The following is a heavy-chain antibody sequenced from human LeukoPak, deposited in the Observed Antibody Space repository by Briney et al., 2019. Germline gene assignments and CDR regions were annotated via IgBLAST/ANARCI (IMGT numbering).Heavy chain of an antibody. CDR3: ARINTAIFSSSDY. Sequence: GGSQRLSCAASGFTFSNSWMTWVRQAPGKGLEWVANIREDGGQKYYVDSVKGRFTISRDNAKNSLYLQMNSLRAEDTAVYYCARINTAIFSSSDYWGQGTLVTVSS. D-gene: IGHD2-21*02. V-gene: IGHV3-7*05. CDR1: GFTFSNSW. J-gene: IGHJ4*02. CDR2: IREDGGQK.